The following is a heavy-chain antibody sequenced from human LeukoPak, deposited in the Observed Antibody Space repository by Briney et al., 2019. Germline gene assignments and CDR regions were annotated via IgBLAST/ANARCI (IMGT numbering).Heavy chain of an antibody. Sequence: PSETLSLTCAVYGGPFSGHYWRWIRQPPGKGLEWIAEINHSGSANYSPSLKSRVTLSVDTSKNQFSLKLSSVTAADTAMYYCATMGGYCSSPTCQDSWGQGTLVTVSS. V-gene: IGHV4-34*01. CDR3: ATMGGYCSSPTCQDS. CDR1: GGPFSGHY. J-gene: IGHJ4*02. CDR2: INHSGSA. D-gene: IGHD2-2*01.